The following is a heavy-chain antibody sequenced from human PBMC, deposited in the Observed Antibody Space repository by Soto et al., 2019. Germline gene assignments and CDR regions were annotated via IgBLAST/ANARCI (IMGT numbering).Heavy chain of an antibody. CDR3: ATADGFGVVTPFFEY. J-gene: IGHJ4*02. CDR1: GGSISSSSPY. V-gene: IGHV4-39*01. CDR2: SYYRGST. D-gene: IGHD3-3*01. Sequence: QLLESGPGLVKPSETLSLTCTVSGGSISSSSPYWGWIRQSPGKHLEWIGSSYYRGSTHYNPSLKTRVTISVDTSKNQVYLKVYSVTAADTAVYYCATADGFGVVTPFFEYWGQGILVTVSS.